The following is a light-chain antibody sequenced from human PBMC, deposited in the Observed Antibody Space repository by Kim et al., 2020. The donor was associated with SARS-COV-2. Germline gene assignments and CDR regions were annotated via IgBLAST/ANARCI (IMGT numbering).Light chain of an antibody. CDR1: RSSIANNY. Sequence: GATVTLSGTRSRSSIANNYIQWYQQRPGSAPTTVIYGDDRRPSGVPDRFSGSVDRSTNSASLTISGLKTEDEADYYCQSYDIFIQVFGGGTQLTVL. V-gene: IGLV6-57*03. J-gene: IGLJ3*02. CDR3: QSYDIFIQV. CDR2: GDD.